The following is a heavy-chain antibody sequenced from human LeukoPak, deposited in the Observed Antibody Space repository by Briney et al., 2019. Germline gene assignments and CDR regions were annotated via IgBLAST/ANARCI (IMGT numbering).Heavy chain of an antibody. V-gene: IGHV4-59*08. CDR1: GDSISSYY. CDR2: IYYSGNT. Sequence: SETLSLTCTVSGDSISSYYWTWIRQPPGKGLEWIGYIYYSGNTNYTPYLKSRVTTSSDNSKNQSSLKLISVTAADTAVFYCDSRKAKTHFYFDYWGKGALVTVAS. D-gene: IGHD1-26*01. J-gene: IGHJ4*02. CDR3: DSRKAKTHFYFDY.